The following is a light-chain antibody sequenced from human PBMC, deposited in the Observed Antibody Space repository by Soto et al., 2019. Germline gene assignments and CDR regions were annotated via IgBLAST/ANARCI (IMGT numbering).Light chain of an antibody. CDR2: DAS. CDR3: QQYNGYRTWT. Sequence: DIQMTQSPATLSASVGDRVSITCRASQDISRWLAWYQQKPGKAPKVLIWDASSLQRGVPSRFTGSGSGTEFTLTINGLQPYDFATYYCQQYNGYRTWTFGQGTEVEIK. V-gene: IGKV1-5*01. CDR1: QDISRW. J-gene: IGKJ1*01.